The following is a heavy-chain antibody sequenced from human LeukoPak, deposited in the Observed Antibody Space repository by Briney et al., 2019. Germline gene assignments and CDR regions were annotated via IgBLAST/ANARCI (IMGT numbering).Heavy chain of an antibody. J-gene: IGHJ5*02. CDR2: INPNSGGT. Sequence: ASVKVSCKASGYTFTGYYMHWVRQAPGQGLEWMGWINPNSGGTNYAQKFQGRVTMTRDTSISTAYMELSRLRSDDTAVCYCARASTIAARRDWFDPWGQGTLVTVSS. CDR3: ARASTIAARRDWFDP. D-gene: IGHD6-6*01. V-gene: IGHV1-2*02. CDR1: GYTFTGYY.